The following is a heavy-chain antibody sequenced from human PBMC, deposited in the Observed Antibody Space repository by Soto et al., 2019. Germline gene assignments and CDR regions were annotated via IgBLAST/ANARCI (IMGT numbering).Heavy chain of an antibody. CDR1: GFTFSSSA. D-gene: IGHD6-19*01. CDR2: VSGSGGTT. J-gene: IGHJ5*02. CDR3: ARCTVDTIVTSGWCHYLAP. V-gene: IGHV3-23*01. Sequence: EVQLLDSGGGLVQPGGSLRLSCAASGFTFSSSAMSWVRQAPGEGLEWVSAVSGSGGTTYYADSVRGRFTISRDNSKNTLYLQMNSLIAEDTAIYFCARCTVDTIVTSGWCHYLAPCGQGNLVNVSS.